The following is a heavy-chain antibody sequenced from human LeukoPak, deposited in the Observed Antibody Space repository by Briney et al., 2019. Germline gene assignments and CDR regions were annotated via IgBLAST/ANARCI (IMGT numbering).Heavy chain of an antibody. V-gene: IGHV4-39*02. J-gene: IGHJ2*01. CDR3: ARRVASSYWYFDL. CDR1: GGSISSSSYY. CDR2: IYYSGST. Sequence: SETLSLTCTVSGGSISSSSYYWGWIRQPPGKGLEWIGSIYYSGSTYYNPSLKSRVTVSVDTSKNHFSLKLSSVTAADTAVYYCARRVASSYWYFDLWGRGTLATVSS.